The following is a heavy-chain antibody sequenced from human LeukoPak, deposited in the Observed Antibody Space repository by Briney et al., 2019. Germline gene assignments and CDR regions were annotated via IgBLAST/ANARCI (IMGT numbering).Heavy chain of an antibody. D-gene: IGHD3-10*01. CDR3: ARFQASEFRGFDH. V-gene: IGHV1-18*01. CDR2: INPYNGNR. Sequence: ASVKVSCKTSGYRFITSGINWVRQAPGQGLEWMGWINPYNGNRYYAKKFQDRFNMTTDTSTSTVYLELQTLTSDDTAIYYCARFQASEFRGFDHWGQGTLITVSS. CDR1: GYRFITSG. J-gene: IGHJ4*02.